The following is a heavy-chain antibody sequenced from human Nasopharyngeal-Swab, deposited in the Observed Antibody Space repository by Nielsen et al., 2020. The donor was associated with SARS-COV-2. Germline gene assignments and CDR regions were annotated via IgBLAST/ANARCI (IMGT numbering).Heavy chain of an antibody. CDR3: ARDLEGAEASDY. V-gene: IGHV1-69*13. CDR2: ILPIVGTP. J-gene: IGHJ4*02. CDR1: AGPFSTNA. Sequence: SVKVSCKVSAGPFSTNAISWLRQAPGQGLEWMGGILPIVGTPNYSQKFQGRVTITADEATRTAYMELSILTSEDTAVYFCARDLEGAEASDYWGQGTLLTVSS. D-gene: IGHD1-1*01.